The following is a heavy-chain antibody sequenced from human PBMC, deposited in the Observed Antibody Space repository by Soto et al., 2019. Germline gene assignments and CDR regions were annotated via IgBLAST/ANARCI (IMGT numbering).Heavy chain of an antibody. J-gene: IGHJ6*02. V-gene: IGHV4-59*12. CDR3: ARRAIGYYYGMDV. D-gene: IGHD2-21*01. CDR1: GGSSSSYY. Sequence: SETLSLTCTVSGGSSSSYYWSWIRQPPGKGLEWIGYIYYSGSTYYNPSLKSRVTISVDTSKNQFSLKLSSVTAADTAVYYCARRAIGYYYGMDVWGQGTTVTVSS. CDR2: IYYSGST.